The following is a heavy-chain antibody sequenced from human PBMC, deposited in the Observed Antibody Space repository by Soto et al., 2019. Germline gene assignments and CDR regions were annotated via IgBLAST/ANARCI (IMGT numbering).Heavy chain of an antibody. Sequence: PGESLKISCKGSGYSFTNHWISWVRQMPGKGLEWMGRIDPTDSYTNYSPSFQGHVTISADRSISTVYLQWNTLRASDTAMYYCVRQGDSGYHRPLDYWGQGTPVTVSS. J-gene: IGHJ4*02. CDR2: IDPTDSYT. CDR3: VRQGDSGYHRPLDY. V-gene: IGHV5-10-1*01. D-gene: IGHD5-12*01. CDR1: GYSFTNHW.